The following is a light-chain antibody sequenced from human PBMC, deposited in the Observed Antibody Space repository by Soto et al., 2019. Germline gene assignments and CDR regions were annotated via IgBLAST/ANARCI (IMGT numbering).Light chain of an antibody. V-gene: IGKV3-20*01. CDR3: QQYTGPPTT. J-gene: IGKJ5*01. CDR2: GAS. CDR1: QTVSSNY. Sequence: LTQSPDTLSLSPGERATLSCMASQTVSSNYLAWCQQRXGQAPRXXXYGASTRAAGIPDRFSGSGSGTDFTLTTTRLEPEDSAVYFCQQYTGPPTTFGQGTRLEIK.